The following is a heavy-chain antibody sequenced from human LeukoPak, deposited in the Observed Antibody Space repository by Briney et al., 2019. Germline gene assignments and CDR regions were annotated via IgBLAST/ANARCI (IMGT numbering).Heavy chain of an antibody. CDR3: AREMTTVTTLFDY. CDR1: GYTFTSYG. J-gene: IGHJ4*02. Sequence: ASVKVSCKASGYTFTSYGINWVRQAPGQGLEWMGWISAYNGNTNYAQKLQGRVTMTTDTSTSTAYIELRSLRSDDTAVYYCAREMTTVTTLFDYWGQGTLVTVSS. D-gene: IGHD4-17*01. CDR2: ISAYNGNT. V-gene: IGHV1-18*01.